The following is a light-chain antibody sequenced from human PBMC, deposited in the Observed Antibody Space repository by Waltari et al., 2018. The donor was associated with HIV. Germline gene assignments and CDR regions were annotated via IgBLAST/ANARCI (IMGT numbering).Light chain of an antibody. CDR2: EAS. CDR3: QQYYTYSPYT. Sequence: MGMTQSPSTLSASVGDRVTITCRPSQSINRWLAWYQQKPGKAPNLLIYEASTLQSGVPSRFSGSGFGTEFTLTISSLQPDDFATYYCQQYYTYSPYTFGQGTKVAIK. V-gene: IGKV1-5*03. CDR1: QSINRW. J-gene: IGKJ2*01.